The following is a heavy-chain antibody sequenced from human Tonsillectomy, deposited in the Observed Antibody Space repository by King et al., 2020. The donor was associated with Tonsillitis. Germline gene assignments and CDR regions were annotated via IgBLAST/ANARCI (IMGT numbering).Heavy chain of an antibody. CDR3: AKDIIRRQLWSYAFDI. J-gene: IGHJ3*02. Sequence: VQLVESGGGFVQPGGSLRLSCAASGFSFSSYAMTWVRQAPGKGLEWVSVMSGSGGSTYNADSARGRFTISRDNSKNTLYLQMNSLRAEDTAIYYCAKDIIRRQLWSYAFDIWGQGTMVTVSS. CDR2: MSGSGGST. D-gene: IGHD1-1*01. CDR1: GFSFSSYA. V-gene: IGHV3-23*04.